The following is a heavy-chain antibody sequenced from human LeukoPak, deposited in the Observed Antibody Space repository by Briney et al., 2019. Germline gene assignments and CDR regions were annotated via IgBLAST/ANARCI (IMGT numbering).Heavy chain of an antibody. CDR3: ARGYCSGGSCHFDY. J-gene: IGHJ4*02. V-gene: IGHV3-33*01. D-gene: IGHD2-15*01. CDR1: GFTFSSYG. CDR2: IWYDGSNK. Sequence: GRSLRLSCAASGFTFSSYGMHWVRQAPGKGLEWVAVIWYDGSNKYYADSVKGRFTISRDNSKNTLYLQMNSLRAEDTAVYYCARGYCSGGSCHFDYWGQGTLVTVSS.